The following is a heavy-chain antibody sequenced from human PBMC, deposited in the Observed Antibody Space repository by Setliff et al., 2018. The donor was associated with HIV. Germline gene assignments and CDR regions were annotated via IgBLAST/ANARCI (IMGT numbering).Heavy chain of an antibody. CDR1: GGSISSSNW. V-gene: IGHV4-4*02. J-gene: IGHJ5*02. Sequence: LSLTCAVSGGSISSSNWWSWVRQPPGKGLEWIGEIYHSGSTNYNPSFKSRVTISVDRSKNQFSLKLSSVTAADTAVYYCAREGPHGSSSWWGGHNWFDPWGQGTLVTSPQ. CDR2: IYHSGST. D-gene: IGHD6-13*01. CDR3: AREGPHGSSSWWGGHNWFDP.